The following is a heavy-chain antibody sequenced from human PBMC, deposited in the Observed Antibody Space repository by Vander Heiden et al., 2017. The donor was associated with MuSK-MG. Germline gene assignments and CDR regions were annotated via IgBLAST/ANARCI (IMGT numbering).Heavy chain of an antibody. V-gene: IGHV4-38-2*02. D-gene: IGHD2-15*01. J-gene: IGHJ4*02. CDR2: VSHTGSD. CDR3: ARGGYFALVMVY. Sequence: QVQLQESGPGLVKLSETLSLTCNVSGASVTSGYYWGWIRQPPGQGLEWIGSVSHTGSDYYNPSLKSRVTMSIDTSKNHFSLRLSSVTAADTAVDDGARGGYFALVMVYWGQGTLVTVSS. CDR1: GASVTSGYY.